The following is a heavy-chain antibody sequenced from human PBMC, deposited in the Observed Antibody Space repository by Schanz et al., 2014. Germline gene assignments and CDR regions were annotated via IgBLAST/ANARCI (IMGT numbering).Heavy chain of an antibody. V-gene: IGHV3-30-3*01. J-gene: IGHJ4*02. CDR2: ISYDGSNK. Sequence: QVQLVESGGGLIQRGESLRLSCAAYGFTLSSYAMHWVRQAPGKGLEWVAVISYDGSNKYYADSVKGRFTISRDNSKNTLYLQMNTLRAEDTAVYYCARDRGYCSGGSCLAFDYWGQGTLVTVSS. CDR3: ARDRGYCSGGSCLAFDY. CDR1: GFTLSSYA. D-gene: IGHD2-15*01.